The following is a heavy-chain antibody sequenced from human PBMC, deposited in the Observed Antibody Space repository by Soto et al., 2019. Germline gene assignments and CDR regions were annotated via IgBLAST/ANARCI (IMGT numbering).Heavy chain of an antibody. J-gene: IGHJ6*02. CDR1: GGSISSGDYY. Sequence: SETLSLTCTVSGGSISSGDYYWSWIRQPPGKGLEWIGYIYYSGSTYYNPSLKSRVTISVDTSKNQFSLKLSSVTAADTAVYYCXRAAFGESIYYYYGMDVWGQGTTVTVSS. D-gene: IGHD3-10*01. V-gene: IGHV4-30-4*01. CDR2: IYYSGST. CDR3: XRAAFGESIYYYYGMDV.